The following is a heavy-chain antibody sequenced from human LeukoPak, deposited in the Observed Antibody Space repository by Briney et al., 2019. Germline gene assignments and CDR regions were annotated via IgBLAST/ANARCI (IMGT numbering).Heavy chain of an antibody. D-gene: IGHD6-13*01. CDR3: ARGGSSSWSSNDY. V-gene: IGHV1-18*01. CDR1: GYSFTTYG. J-gene: IGHJ4*02. CDR2: ISGDNGNT. Sequence: ASVKVSCKASGYSFTTYGIAWVRQAPGQGLEWMVWISGDNGNTNYAQRVQGRVTMTTDTYTSTAYMELRSLRSDDTAVYYCARGGSSSWSSNDYWGQGTLVTVSS.